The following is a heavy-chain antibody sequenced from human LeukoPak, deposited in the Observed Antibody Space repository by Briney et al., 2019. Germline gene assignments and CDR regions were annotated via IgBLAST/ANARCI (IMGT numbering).Heavy chain of an antibody. CDR3: TRHKVVIAAFDI. CDR1: GFTFSGSA. D-gene: IGHD3-22*01. CDR2: IRSKANSYAT. V-gene: IGHV3-73*01. Sequence: GGSLTLSCAASGFTFSGSAMHWVRQASGKGLEWVGRIRSKANSYATAYAASVKGRFTISRDDSKNTAYLQMNSLKTEDTAVYYCTRHKVVIAAFDIWGQGTMVTVSS. J-gene: IGHJ3*02.